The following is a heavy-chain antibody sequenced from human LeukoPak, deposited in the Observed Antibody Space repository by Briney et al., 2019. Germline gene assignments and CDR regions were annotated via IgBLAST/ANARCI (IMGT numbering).Heavy chain of an antibody. D-gene: IGHD2-2*02. CDR3: ARVVGSCSSTSCYNLYFQH. CDR1: GGSISSGGYY. CDR2: IYYSGST. V-gene: IGHV4-31*03. Sequence: NPSETLSLTCTVSGGSISSGGYYWSWIRQHPGKGLEWIGYIYYSGSTYYNPSLKSRVTISVDTSKNQFSLKLSSVTAADTAAYYCARVVGSCSSTSCYNLYFQHWGQGTLVTVSS. J-gene: IGHJ1*01.